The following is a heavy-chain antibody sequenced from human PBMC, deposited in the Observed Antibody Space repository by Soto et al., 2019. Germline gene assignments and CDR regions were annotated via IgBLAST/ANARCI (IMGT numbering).Heavy chain of an antibody. J-gene: IGHJ4*02. CDR2: PSAYNGNT. D-gene: IGHD3-22*01. CDR1: GYPFTNYG. V-gene: IGHV1-18*01. Sequence: QVQLVQSGGEVKRPGASVKVSCKTSGYPFTNYGISWVREAPGRGLEWLGWPSAYNGNTNYAQKFQDRVNMTTDTSTSTVYMELRSLRSDDTAGYYCARDYYNRANFAYWGQGALVTISS. CDR3: ARDYYNRANFAY.